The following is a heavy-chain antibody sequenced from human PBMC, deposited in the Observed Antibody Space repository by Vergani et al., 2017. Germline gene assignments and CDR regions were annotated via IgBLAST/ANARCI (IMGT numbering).Heavy chain of an antibody. D-gene: IGHD6-13*01. V-gene: IGHV4-61*02. J-gene: IGHJ6*02. CDR2: FYTGGGT. Sequence: QVQLQESGPGLVRPSQTLSLTCTVSGASNSSGSYYWSWFRQPAGKRLEWIGRFYTGGGTNYNPSLKSRVTISVDTSKNQFSLQLSSVTAADTAVYYCARDPLYSNTWPFLLLEMDVWGQGTTVTVSS. CDR1: GASNSSGSYY. CDR3: ARDPLYSNTWPFLLLEMDV.